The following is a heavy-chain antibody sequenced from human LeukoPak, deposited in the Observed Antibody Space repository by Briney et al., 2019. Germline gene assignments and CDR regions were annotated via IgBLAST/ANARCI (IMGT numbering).Heavy chain of an antibody. V-gene: IGHV4-39*07. CDR1: SGSISTSNYY. CDR3: TRDSGTTGEVEFDP. CDR2: IFYSGST. J-gene: IGHJ5*02. D-gene: IGHD3-10*01. Sequence: NPSQTLSLTCTVSSGSISTSNYYWGWVRQPPGKALEWIGNIFYSGSTYYSPSLKSRVTMSVDTSKNEFSLKMSSVTAADTAVYYCTRDSGTTGEVEFDPWGREPWSPSHQ.